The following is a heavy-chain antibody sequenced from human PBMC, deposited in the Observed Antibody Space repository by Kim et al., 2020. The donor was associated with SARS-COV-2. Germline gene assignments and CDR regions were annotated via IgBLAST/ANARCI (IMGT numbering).Heavy chain of an antibody. V-gene: IGHV3-23*01. CDR2: ISGSGGST. Sequence: GGSLRLSCAASGFTFSSYAMSWVRQAPGKGLEWVSAISGSGGSTYYADSVKGRFTISRDNSKNTLYLQMNSLRAEDTAVYYCARRPIDYGGKTHFDYWGQGTLVTVSS. J-gene: IGHJ4*02. D-gene: IGHD4-17*01. CDR1: GFTFSSYA. CDR3: ARRPIDYGGKTHFDY.